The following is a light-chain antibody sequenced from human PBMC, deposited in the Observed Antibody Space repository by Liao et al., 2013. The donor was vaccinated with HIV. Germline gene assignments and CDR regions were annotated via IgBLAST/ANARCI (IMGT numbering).Light chain of an antibody. Sequence: SYELTQPPSVSVAPGKTARITCGGDNIGGRTVHWYQQKPGQAPLLVIHYDDARPSGIPERFSGSNSGNTATLTISGTQAMDEADYYCQAWDSSTVVFGGGTKLTVL. CDR1: NIGGRT. CDR3: QAWDSSTVV. J-gene: IGLJ2*01. V-gene: IGLV3-21*01. CDR2: YDD.